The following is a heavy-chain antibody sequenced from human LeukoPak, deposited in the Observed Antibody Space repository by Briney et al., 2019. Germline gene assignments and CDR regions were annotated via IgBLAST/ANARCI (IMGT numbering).Heavy chain of an antibody. CDR3: ARVRLRSSGWPPWDAFDI. CDR2: IKQDGGEK. V-gene: IGHV3-7*01. J-gene: IGHJ3*02. D-gene: IGHD6-19*01. Sequence: GGSLRLSCAASGFTFSNYWITWVRQAPGKGLEWVADIKQDGGEKYYMDSVKGRFTVSRDNAKNSLYLQMNSLRAEDTAVYYCARVRLRSSGWPPWDAFDIWGQGTMVTVSS. CDR1: GFTFSNYW.